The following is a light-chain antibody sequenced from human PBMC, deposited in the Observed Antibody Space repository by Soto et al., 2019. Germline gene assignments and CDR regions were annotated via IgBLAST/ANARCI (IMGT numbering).Light chain of an antibody. V-gene: IGKV3D-20*02. J-gene: IGKJ4*01. CDR2: GAS. Sequence: EIVLTQSPGTLSLSPGERATLSCRASQSVSSSYLAWYQQKPGQAPRLLIYGASTRATGVPDRFSGTGSGTEFTLTVSSLEPEDFAVYYCQQRSNWLTFGGGTKVDI. CDR3: QQRSNWLT. CDR1: QSVSSSY.